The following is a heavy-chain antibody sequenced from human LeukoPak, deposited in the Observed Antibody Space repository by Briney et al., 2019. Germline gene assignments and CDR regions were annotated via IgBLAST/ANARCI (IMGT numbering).Heavy chain of an antibody. Sequence: SETLSLTCAVYGGSFSGYYWSWIRQPPGKGLEWIGEINHSGSTNYNPSLKSRVTISVDTSKNQFSLKLSSVTAADTAVYYCARERYYYDSSGYSLSYYYYGMDVWGQGTTVTVSS. D-gene: IGHD3-22*01. CDR3: ARERYYYDSSGYSLSYYYYGMDV. CDR1: GGSFSGYY. V-gene: IGHV4-34*01. J-gene: IGHJ6*02. CDR2: INHSGST.